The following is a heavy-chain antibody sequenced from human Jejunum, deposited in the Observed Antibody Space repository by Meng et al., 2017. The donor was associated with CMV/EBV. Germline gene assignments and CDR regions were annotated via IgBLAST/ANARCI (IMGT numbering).Heavy chain of an antibody. CDR2: INGDGNTT. CDR3: ANTKYSGTYFDF. J-gene: IGHJ4*02. Sequence: ASGFTFSSYWLPWVRQVPGKGLVWVSRINGDGNTTAYADSVQGRFTISRDNAQNTLYLQMNSLTAEDTGVYYCANTKYSGTYFDFWGQGTLVTVSS. V-gene: IGHV3-74*01. D-gene: IGHD1-26*01. CDR1: GFTFSSYW.